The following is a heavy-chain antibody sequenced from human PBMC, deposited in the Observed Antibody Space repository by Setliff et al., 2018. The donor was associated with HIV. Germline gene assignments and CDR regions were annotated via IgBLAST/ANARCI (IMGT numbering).Heavy chain of an antibody. CDR2: FDPEAGER. J-gene: IGHJ1*01. CDR3: STGWGLYDNRHTAAGYLQH. CDR1: GYTLSELS. Sequence: ASVKVSCKVSGYTLSELSVHWVRQAPGKGLEWMGGFDPEAGERIYAQKFQDRVTMTEDTSSDTAYMEMSGLTSEDTAVYFCSTGWGLYDNRHTAAGYLQHWGQGTLVTVSS. D-gene: IGHD3-22*01. V-gene: IGHV1-24*01.